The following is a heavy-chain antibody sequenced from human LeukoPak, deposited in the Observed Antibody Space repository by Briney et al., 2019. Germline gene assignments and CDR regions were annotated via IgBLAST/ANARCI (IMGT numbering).Heavy chain of an antibody. V-gene: IGHV4-61*01. Sequence: SETLSLTCTVSGGSISSSSYYWSWIRQPPVKGLEWIGYIYFSGSTSYNPSLKSRVTISVDRSKNQFSLKLSSVAAADTAVYYCARSYDTNFDYWGQGTLVTVSS. CDR3: ARSYDTNFDY. CDR2: IYFSGST. J-gene: IGHJ4*02. D-gene: IGHD3-3*01. CDR1: GGSISSSSYY.